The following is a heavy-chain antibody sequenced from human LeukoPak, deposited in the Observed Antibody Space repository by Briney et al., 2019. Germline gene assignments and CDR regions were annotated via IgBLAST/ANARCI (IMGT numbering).Heavy chain of an antibody. CDR1: GGTFSSYA. V-gene: IGHV1-69*04. Sequence: ASVKVSCTASGGTFSSYAISWVRQAPGQGLEWMGRIIPILGIANYAQKFQGRVTITADKSTSTAYMELSSLRSEDTAVYYCASPRRTRTAFDIWGQGTMVTVSS. CDR2: IIPILGIA. CDR3: ASPRRTRTAFDI. J-gene: IGHJ3*02.